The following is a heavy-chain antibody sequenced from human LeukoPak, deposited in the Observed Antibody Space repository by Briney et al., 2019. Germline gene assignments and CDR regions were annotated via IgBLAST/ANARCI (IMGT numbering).Heavy chain of an antibody. D-gene: IGHD3-22*01. CDR1: GYTFTSYY. CDR2: INPNSGGT. CDR3: ARNYYDSSGPRGDFDY. V-gene: IGHV1-2*02. J-gene: IGHJ4*02. Sequence: GASVKVSCKASGYTFTSYYMHWVRQAPGQGLEWMGWINPNSGGTNYAQKFQGRVTMTRDTSISTAYMELSRLRSDDTAVYYCARNYYDSSGPRGDFDYWGQGTLVTVSS.